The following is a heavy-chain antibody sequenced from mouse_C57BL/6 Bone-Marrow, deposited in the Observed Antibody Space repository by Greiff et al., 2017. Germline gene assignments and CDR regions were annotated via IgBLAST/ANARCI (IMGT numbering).Heavy chain of an antibody. V-gene: IGHV1-55*01. D-gene: IGHD1-1*01. Sequence: QVQLQQPGAELVKPGASVKMSCKASGYTFTSYWITWVKQRPGQGLEWIRDIYPGSGSTNYNEKFKSKATLTVDTSSSTAYMQLSSLTSEDSAVYYCARGFNTTVAQDYWGQGTTLTVSS. CDR3: ARGFNTTVAQDY. CDR2: IYPGSGST. J-gene: IGHJ2*01. CDR1: GYTFTSYW.